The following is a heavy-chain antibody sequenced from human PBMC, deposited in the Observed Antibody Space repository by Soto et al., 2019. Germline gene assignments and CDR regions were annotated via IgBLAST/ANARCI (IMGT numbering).Heavy chain of an antibody. CDR2: IYYSGNT. J-gene: IGHJ6*02. Sequence: SETLSLTCAVSGYSISSSNWWGWIRQPPGRGLEWIGFIYYSGNTHYNPSLKSRVTMSVDTSKNQFSLKLSSVTAVDTAVYYCARNGGGFLASMDVWGQGTTVT. CDR3: ARNGGGFLASMDV. CDR1: GYSISSSNW. D-gene: IGHD3-16*01. V-gene: IGHV4-28*01.